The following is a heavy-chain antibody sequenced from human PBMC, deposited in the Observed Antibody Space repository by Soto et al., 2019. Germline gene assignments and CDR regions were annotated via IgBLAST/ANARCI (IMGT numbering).Heavy chain of an antibody. J-gene: IGHJ4*02. CDR1: GGSFNGFF. CDR2: VNHSGTT. Sequence: QVQVQQWGAGLLKPSETLFLSCSVSGGSFNGFFWSWIRQPPGKGLEWIGEVNHSGTTKYSPARKSRVTMSADTSKILFFLNLTSVTAAGPAVYYCARMGPFLGQWGQGSLVTVSS. D-gene: IGHD3-16*01. V-gene: IGHV4-34*02. CDR3: ARMGPFLGQ.